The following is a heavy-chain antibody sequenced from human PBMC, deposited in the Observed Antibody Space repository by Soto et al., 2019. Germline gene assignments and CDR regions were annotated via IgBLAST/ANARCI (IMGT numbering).Heavy chain of an antibody. Sequence: EGQLVQSGAEVKKPGESLRISCKGSGYRFTSPWISWLRQMPGKGLEWMGRTDPSDSFTQYNASFQGHDTNSGDKSLTTAYLQWSSLKASDTDISYCALGEGITTVGFYGFDVWGQGASVTVSS. J-gene: IGHJ6*02. CDR3: ALGEGITTVGFYGFDV. D-gene: IGHD3-3*01. CDR2: TDPSDSFT. CDR1: GYRFTSPW. V-gene: IGHV5-10-1*01.